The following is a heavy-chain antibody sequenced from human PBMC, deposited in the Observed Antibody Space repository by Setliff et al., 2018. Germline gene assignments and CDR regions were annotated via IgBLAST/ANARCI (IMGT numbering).Heavy chain of an antibody. CDR2: IYPGDSDT. V-gene: IGHV5-51*01. CDR3: ARSRITGSTSELDY. CDR1: GYSFTSYW. Sequence: GESLTISCKGSGYSFTSYWIGWVRQMPGKGLEWMGIIYPGDSDTRYSPSFQGQVTISADKSISTAYLQWSSLKASDAAMYYCARSRITGSTSELDYWDQGTLVTVSS. D-gene: IGHD1-20*01. J-gene: IGHJ4*02.